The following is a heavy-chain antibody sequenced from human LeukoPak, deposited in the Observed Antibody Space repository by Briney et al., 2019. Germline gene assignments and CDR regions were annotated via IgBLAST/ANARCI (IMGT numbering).Heavy chain of an antibody. J-gene: IGHJ4*02. V-gene: IGHV3-23*01. CDR2: ISGSGDST. CDR3: AKAPPCSSTSCSIDY. D-gene: IGHD2-2*01. CDR1: GFTFSSYV. Sequence: PGGSLRLSCAASGFTFSSYVMSWVRQAPGKGLEWVSGISGSGDSTYYADSVKGWFTISRDNSKNTLYLQMNSLRAEDTAVYYCAKAPPCSSTSCSIDYWGQGTLVTVSS.